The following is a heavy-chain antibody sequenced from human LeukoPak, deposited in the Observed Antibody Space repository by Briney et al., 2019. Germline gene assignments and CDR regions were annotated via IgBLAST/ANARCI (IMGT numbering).Heavy chain of an antibody. CDR1: GYTFTSYG. D-gene: IGHD6-13*01. V-gene: IGHV1-18*01. CDR3: ARATGIAAADDP. Sequence: ASVKVSCKASGYTFTSYGISWVRQAPGQGLEWMGWISAYNGNTNYAQKLQGRVTMTTDTSTSTAYTELRSLRSDDTAVYYCARATGIAAADDPWGQGTLVTVSS. J-gene: IGHJ5*02. CDR2: ISAYNGNT.